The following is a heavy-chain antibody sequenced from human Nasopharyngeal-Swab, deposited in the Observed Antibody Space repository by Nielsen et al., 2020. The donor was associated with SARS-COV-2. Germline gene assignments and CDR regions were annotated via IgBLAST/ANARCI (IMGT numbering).Heavy chain of an antibody. V-gene: IGHV3-48*03. Sequence: LKISCAASGFTFSSYEMNWVRQAPGKGLEWVSYISSSGSTIYYADSVKGRFTISRDNAKNSLYLQMNSLRAEDTAVYYCARKGLYDSSGYPFDPWGQGTLVTVSS. CDR3: ARKGLYDSSGYPFDP. J-gene: IGHJ5*02. CDR2: ISSSGSTI. D-gene: IGHD3-22*01. CDR1: GFTFSSYE.